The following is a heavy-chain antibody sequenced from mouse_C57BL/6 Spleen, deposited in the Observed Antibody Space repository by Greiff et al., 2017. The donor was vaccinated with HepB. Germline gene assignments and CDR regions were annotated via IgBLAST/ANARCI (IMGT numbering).Heavy chain of an antibody. CDR3: ARYYGSSLNWYFDV. V-gene: IGHV1-22*01. CDR2: INPNNGGT. D-gene: IGHD1-1*01. CDR1: GYTFTDYN. Sequence: EVQGVESGPELVKPGASVKMSCKASGYTFTDYNMHWVKQSHGKSLEWIGYINPNNGGTSYNQKFKGKATLTVNKSSSTAYMELRSLTSEDSAVYYGARYYGSSLNWYFDVWGTGTTVTVSS. J-gene: IGHJ1*03.